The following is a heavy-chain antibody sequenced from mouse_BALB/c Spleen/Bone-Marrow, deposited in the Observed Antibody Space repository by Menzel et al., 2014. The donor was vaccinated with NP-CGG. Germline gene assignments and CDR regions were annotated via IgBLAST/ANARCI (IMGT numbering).Heavy chain of an antibody. CDR1: GYTFSSYW. CDR2: ILPGSGST. J-gene: IGHJ2*01. V-gene: IGHV1-9*01. D-gene: IGHD1-1*01. CDR3: ARDTTVGY. Sequence: QVQLQQSGAEPMKPGASVKISCKATGYTFSSYWIEWVKQRPGHGLEWIGEILPGSGSTNYNEKFKGKATFTADTSSNTAYMQLSRLTSEDSAVYYCARDTTVGYWGQGTTLTVSS.